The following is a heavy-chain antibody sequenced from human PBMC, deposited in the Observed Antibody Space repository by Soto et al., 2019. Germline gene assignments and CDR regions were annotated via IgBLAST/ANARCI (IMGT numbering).Heavy chain of an antibody. CDR1: GFTFSTYG. J-gene: IGHJ4*02. CDR2: IWYDGSKA. CDR3: ARDIWFEKSTCLDY. V-gene: IGHV3-33*01. D-gene: IGHD3-10*01. Sequence: QVHLVASGGGVVQPGRSLRLSCVASGFTFSTYGMHWVRQAPGKGLEWVAVIWYDGSKAYYAESVMGRFTISRDNSKNTVYLQVNSLRAEDTAVYYCARDIWFEKSTCLDYWGQGTLVTVSS.